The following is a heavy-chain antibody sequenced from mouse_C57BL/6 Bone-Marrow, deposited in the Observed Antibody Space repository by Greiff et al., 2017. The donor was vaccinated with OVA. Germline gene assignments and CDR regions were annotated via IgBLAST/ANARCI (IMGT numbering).Heavy chain of an antibody. J-gene: IGHJ4*01. CDR3: ARSGDYYGSSYNYYAMDY. V-gene: IGHV1-81*01. CDR1: GYTFTSYG. D-gene: IGHD1-1*01. Sequence: QVQLKQSGAELARPGASVKLSCKASGYTFTSYGISWVKQRTGQGLEWIGEIYPRSGNTYYNEKFKGKATLTADKSSSTAYMELRSLTSEDSAVYFCARSGDYYGSSYNYYAMDYWGQGTSVTVSS. CDR2: IYPRSGNT.